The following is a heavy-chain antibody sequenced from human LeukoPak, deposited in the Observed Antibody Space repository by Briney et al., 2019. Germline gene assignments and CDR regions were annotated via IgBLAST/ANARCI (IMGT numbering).Heavy chain of an antibody. D-gene: IGHD2-15*01. CDR3: TRRSCSGGSCYSDY. CDR2: IRTKANDYAT. J-gene: IGHJ4*02. Sequence: PGGSLRLSCAASGFTFSSYWMSWVRQASGKGLEWVGLIRTKANDYATTYAASVKGRFTISRDDSKNRAYLQMNSLKTEDTAVYYCTRRSCSGGSCYSDYWGQGTLVTVSS. V-gene: IGHV3-73*01. CDR1: GFTFSSYW.